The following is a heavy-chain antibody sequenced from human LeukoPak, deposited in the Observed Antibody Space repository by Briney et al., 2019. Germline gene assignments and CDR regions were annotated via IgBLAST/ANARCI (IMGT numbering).Heavy chain of an antibody. D-gene: IGHD7-27*01. CDR2: MSPASGNT. Sequence: GASVKVSCKASGYTFTSYDLNWVRRATGQGLEWMGWMSPASGNTGYAQEFQGTVTMTRDTSVSTAYMELNSLRSEDTAVYYCARGPPNWGFDSWGQGTLVTVSS. V-gene: IGHV1-8*01. CDR1: GYTFTSYD. CDR3: ARGPPNWGFDS. J-gene: IGHJ4*02.